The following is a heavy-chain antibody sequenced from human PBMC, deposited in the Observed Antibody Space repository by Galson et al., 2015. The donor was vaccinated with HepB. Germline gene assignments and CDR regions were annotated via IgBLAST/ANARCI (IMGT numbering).Heavy chain of an antibody. CDR2: ISGSGGST. V-gene: IGHV3-23*01. CDR1: GFTFSSYG. CDR3: AKANAGITMIVVVVTTWDY. J-gene: IGHJ4*02. Sequence: SLRLSCAASGFTFSSYGMHWVRQAPGKGLEWVSGISGSGGSTFYADSVKGRFTISRDNSKNTLYLQMNSLRAEDTAIYYCAKANAGITMIVVVVTTWDYWGQGTLVTVSS. D-gene: IGHD3-22*01.